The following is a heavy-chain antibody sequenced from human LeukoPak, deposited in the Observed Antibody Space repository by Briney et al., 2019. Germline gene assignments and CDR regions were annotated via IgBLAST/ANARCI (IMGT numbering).Heavy chain of an antibody. D-gene: IGHD3-10*01. CDR2: IIPILGIA. Sequence: GASVKVSCKASGGAFSSYAISWVRQAPGQGLEWMGRIIPILGIANYAQKFQGRVTITADKSTSTAYMELSSLRSEDTAVYYCARAGVTMVRIWGQGTLVTVSS. CDR3: ARAGVTMVRI. J-gene: IGHJ4*02. V-gene: IGHV1-69*04. CDR1: GGAFSSYA.